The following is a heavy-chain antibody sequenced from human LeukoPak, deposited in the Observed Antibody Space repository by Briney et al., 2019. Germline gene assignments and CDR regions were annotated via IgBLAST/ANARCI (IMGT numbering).Heavy chain of an antibody. CDR2: IYHSGST. CDR1: GYSISSGYY. CDR3: ARVGYYPDYYMDV. J-gene: IGHJ6*03. D-gene: IGHD2-21*01. Sequence: SETLSLTCTVSGYSISSGYYWGWIRQPPGKGLEWIGSIYHSGSTYYNPSLKSRVTISVDTSKNQFSLKLGSVTAADTAVYYCARVGYYPDYYMDVWGKGTTVTVSS. V-gene: IGHV4-38-2*02.